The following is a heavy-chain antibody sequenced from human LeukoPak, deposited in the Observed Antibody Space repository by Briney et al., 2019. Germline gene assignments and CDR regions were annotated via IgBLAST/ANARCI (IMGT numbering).Heavy chain of an antibody. CDR2: ISHTGRT. CDR1: GGSFSDYW. Sequence: SETLSLTCAVYGGSFSDYWWSWIRQPPGKGLEWIGEISHTGRTNYNPSLKSRVTISVDTSKKQFSLKLTSVSAADTAVYYCARGSSSGYYPIDYWGQGTLVTVSS. V-gene: IGHV4-34*01. J-gene: IGHJ4*02. CDR3: ARGSSSGYYPIDY. D-gene: IGHD3-22*01.